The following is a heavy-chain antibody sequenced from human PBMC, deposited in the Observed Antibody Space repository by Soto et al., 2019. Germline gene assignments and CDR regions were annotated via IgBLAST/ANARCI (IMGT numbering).Heavy chain of an antibody. CDR2: INPNSGGT. CDR3: AKSSGRVTMMLALD. D-gene: IGHD3-22*01. Sequence: ASVKVSCKASGYTFTGYYMHWVRQAPGQGLEWMGWINPNSGGTNYAQKFQGRFTISRDTSKNTLWLQLNSVRAEDTAVYYCAKSSGRVTMMLALDWGQGTQVTVSS. J-gene: IGHJ4*02. CDR1: GYTFTGYY. V-gene: IGHV1-2*02.